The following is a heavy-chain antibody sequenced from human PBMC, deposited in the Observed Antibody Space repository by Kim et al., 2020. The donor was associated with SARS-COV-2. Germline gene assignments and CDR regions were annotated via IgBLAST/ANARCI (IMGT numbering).Heavy chain of an antibody. CDR3: ARGTILYRTGDAFDI. Sequence: GGSLRLSCAASGFTVSSNYMSWVRQAPGKGLEWVSVIYSGGSTYYADSVKGRFTISRDNSKNTLYLQMNSLRAEDTAVYYCARGTILYRTGDAFDIWGQGTMVTVSS. CDR1: GFTVSSNY. CDR2: IYSGGST. J-gene: IGHJ3*02. D-gene: IGHD2-2*02. V-gene: IGHV3-53*01.